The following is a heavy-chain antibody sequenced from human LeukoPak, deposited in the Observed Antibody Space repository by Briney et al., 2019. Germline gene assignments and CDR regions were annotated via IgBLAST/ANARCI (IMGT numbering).Heavy chain of an antibody. J-gene: IGHJ6*02. Sequence: GGSLRLSCAASGFTSSSYSMTWVRRAPGRGLEWVSSISTNTNYMYYADSVKGRFTISRDNAKNSLFLQMSSLRAEDTAVYYCAKAPSITNPYFGLDVWGQGTTVTVSS. D-gene: IGHD3-3*01. CDR1: GFTSSSYS. V-gene: IGHV3-21*06. CDR2: ISTNTNYM. CDR3: AKAPSITNPYFGLDV.